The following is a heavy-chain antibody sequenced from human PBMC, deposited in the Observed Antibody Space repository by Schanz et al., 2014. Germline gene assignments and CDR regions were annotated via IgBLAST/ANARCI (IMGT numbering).Heavy chain of an antibody. V-gene: IGHV3-33*01. D-gene: IGHD2-2*01. J-gene: IGHJ6*02. Sequence: QAQLVESGGGVVQPGRSLRLSCAASGFTFNNYGMHWVRQAPGKGLEWVALIYYDGRDKYYADFVEVRFTISRDNAKNSLYLHMTSLRDVSTAVYYCARVLGKGYCSSTSADTTRPYYYCGMDVWGQGTTVTVSS. CDR1: GFTFNNYG. CDR2: IYYDGRDK. CDR3: ARVLGKGYCSSTSADTTRPYYYCGMDV.